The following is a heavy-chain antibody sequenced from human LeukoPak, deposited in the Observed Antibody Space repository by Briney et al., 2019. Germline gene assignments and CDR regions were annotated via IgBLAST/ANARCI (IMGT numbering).Heavy chain of an antibody. CDR3: ARTPSIAVAGTGSYYFDY. J-gene: IGHJ4*02. D-gene: IGHD6-19*01. V-gene: IGHV4-4*07. CDR1: GGYISSYY. CDR2: IYTSGST. Sequence: SETLSLTCTVSGGYISSYYWSWIRQPAREGLEWIGRIYTSGSTNYNPSLKSRVTMSVDTSKNQFSLKLSSVTAADTAVYYCARTPSIAVAGTGSYYFDYWGQGTLVTVSS.